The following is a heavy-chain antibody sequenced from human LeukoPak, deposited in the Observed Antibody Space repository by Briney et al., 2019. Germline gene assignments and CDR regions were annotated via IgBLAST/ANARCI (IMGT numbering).Heavy chain of an antibody. V-gene: IGHV3-7*01. J-gene: IGHJ6*02. D-gene: IGHD3-10*01. CDR2: IHPDGSEE. CDR3: ARPPFAYGLDV. Sequence: PGGSLRLSCVGSGFTFSNYWMNWVRQAPGKGLEWVANIHPDGSEEHYVDSVKGRFTISRDNAKNSLHLQMSSLQVEDTAVYYCARPPFAYGLDVGGRGTTVTVS. CDR1: GFTFSNYW.